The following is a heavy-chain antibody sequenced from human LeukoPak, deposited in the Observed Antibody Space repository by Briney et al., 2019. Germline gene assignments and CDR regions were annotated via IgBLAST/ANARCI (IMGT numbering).Heavy chain of an antibody. Sequence: ASVSVSCKASGYTFTRYGISWVRQAPGQGLQWLGWISASNGNTNYAQKFRDRVTMSTDTSTGRAYLDVRSLTSDDTAVYYCARDHSNWNYAPDFWGQGTLVSVSS. CDR3: ARDHSNWNYAPDF. CDR1: GYTFTRYG. CDR2: ISASNGNT. V-gene: IGHV1-18*01. D-gene: IGHD1-7*01. J-gene: IGHJ4*02.